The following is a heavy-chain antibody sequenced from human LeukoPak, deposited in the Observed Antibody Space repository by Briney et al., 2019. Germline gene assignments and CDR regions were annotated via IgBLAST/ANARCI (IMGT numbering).Heavy chain of an antibody. CDR2: LYYSGTT. CDR3: ARQSSSWPYYFDS. J-gene: IGHJ4*02. V-gene: IGHV4-59*08. Sequence: PSETLSLTCTVSGGSISGYYWSWIRQPPGKGLEWIGYLYYSGTTNYNPSLKSRVTISVDTPKNQFSLKLNSVTAADTAVYYCARQSSSWPYYFDSWGQGTLVTVSS. CDR1: GGSISGYY. D-gene: IGHD6-13*01.